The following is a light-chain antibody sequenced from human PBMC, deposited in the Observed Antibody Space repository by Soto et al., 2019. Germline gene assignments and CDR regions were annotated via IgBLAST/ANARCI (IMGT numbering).Light chain of an antibody. Sequence: QSVLTQPPSASGTPGQRVIVSCSGSSPNIGKNTVNWYQQLPGTAPKLLIYTNDQRPSGVPDRFSGSKSGTSASLAISGLQSEDEADYYCAAWDDSLNAFYVFGTGTKVTVL. J-gene: IGLJ1*01. CDR3: AAWDDSLNAFYV. CDR2: TND. CDR1: SPNIGKNT. V-gene: IGLV1-44*01.